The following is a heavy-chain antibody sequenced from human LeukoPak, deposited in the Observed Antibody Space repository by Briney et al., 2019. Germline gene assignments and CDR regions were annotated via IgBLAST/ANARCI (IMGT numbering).Heavy chain of an antibody. CDR2: IYTSGNT. Sequence: SETLSLTCTVSGGSISSYYWSWIRQPPGKGLEWIGYIYTSGNTNYNPSLKSRVTISVDTSKNQFSLKLSSVPAADTAVYFCARHGVGEGAFDIWGQGTMVTVSS. V-gene: IGHV4-4*09. J-gene: IGHJ3*02. CDR3: ARHGVGEGAFDI. CDR1: GGSISSYY. D-gene: IGHD3-10*01.